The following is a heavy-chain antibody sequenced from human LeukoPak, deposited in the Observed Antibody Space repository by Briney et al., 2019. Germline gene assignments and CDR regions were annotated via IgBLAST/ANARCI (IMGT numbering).Heavy chain of an antibody. D-gene: IGHD5-18*01. J-gene: IGHJ6*02. V-gene: IGHV1-18*01. CDR2: ISAYNGNT. CDR3: ARAVRHSDDPRLTAIYYYYGMDV. CDR1: GYTFTSYG. Sequence: GASVKVSCKASGYTFTSYGISWVRQAPGQGLEWMGWISAYNGNTNYAQKLQGRVTMTTDTSTSTAYMELRSLRSDDTAVYYCARAVRHSDDPRLTAIYYYYGMDVWGQGTTVTVSS.